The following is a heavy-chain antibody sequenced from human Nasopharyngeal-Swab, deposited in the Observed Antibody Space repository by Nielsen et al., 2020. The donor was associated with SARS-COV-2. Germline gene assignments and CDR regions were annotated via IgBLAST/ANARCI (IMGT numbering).Heavy chain of an antibody. V-gene: IGHV3-23*01. CDR1: GFTFSSYA. CDR2: ISGSGGST. CDR3: AKDLGVESPLWFDY. J-gene: IGHJ4*02. D-gene: IGHD4-23*01. Sequence: GGSLRLSCAVSGFTFSSYAMSWVRQAPGKGLEWVSEISGSGGSTYYAESVKGRFTISRDNSKNTLYLQMSSLRAEDTAIYYCAKDLGVESPLWFDYWGQGTLLTVSS.